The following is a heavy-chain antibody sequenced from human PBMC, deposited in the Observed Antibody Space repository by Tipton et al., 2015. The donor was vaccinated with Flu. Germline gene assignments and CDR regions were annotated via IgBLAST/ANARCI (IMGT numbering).Heavy chain of an antibody. CDR3: ARDVAAIPAAIRD. D-gene: IGHD2-2*01. Sequence: LRLSCTVSGGSVSSGYYYWTWIRQPPGKALDWIGYIYYSVTTNYNPSLKSRVTISVDTSKTQLSLKLSSVTAADTAVYFCARDVAAIPAAIRDWGQGTLVTVSS. CDR1: GGSVSSGYYY. V-gene: IGHV4-61*01. CDR2: IYYSVTT. J-gene: IGHJ4*02.